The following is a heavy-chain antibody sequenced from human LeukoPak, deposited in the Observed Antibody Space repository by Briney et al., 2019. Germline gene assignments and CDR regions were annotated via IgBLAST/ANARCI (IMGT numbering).Heavy chain of an antibody. V-gene: IGHV4-39*07. J-gene: IGHJ4*02. Sequence: KPSENLSLNCTVSGGSIGSSSYYWGWIRQPPGKGLGWIGGIYYSGSTYYNPSLKSRVTISVDTSKNQFSLKLSSVTAADTAVYYCARRGFRGYCSSTSCLFHDYWGQGTLVTVSS. CDR1: GGSIGSSSYY. CDR3: ARRGFRGYCSSTSCLFHDY. CDR2: IYYSGST. D-gene: IGHD2-2*01.